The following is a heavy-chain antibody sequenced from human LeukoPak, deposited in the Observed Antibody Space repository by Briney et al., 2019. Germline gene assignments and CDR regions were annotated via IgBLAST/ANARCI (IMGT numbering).Heavy chain of an antibody. CDR3: ARDQEYYGSGSYWVFDY. D-gene: IGHD3-10*01. Sequence: PGGSLRLSCAASGFTFSSYAMHWVRQAPGKGLEGGAVIAYDGSNKYYADSVKGRFTISRDNSKNTLYLQMNSLRAEDTAVYYCARDQEYYGSGSYWVFDYWGQGTLVTVSS. J-gene: IGHJ4*02. V-gene: IGHV3-30*04. CDR1: GFTFSSYA. CDR2: IAYDGSNK.